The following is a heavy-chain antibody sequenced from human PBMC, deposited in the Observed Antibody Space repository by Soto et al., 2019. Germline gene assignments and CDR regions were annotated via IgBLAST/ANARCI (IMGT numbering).Heavy chain of an antibody. CDR3: AREYKWNDVRYGMDV. CDR2: IAPMFGRA. D-gene: IGHD1-20*01. V-gene: IGHV1-69*13. J-gene: IGHJ6*04. Sequence: ASVKVSCKASGGTFSSYAISWVRQAPGQGLEWMGGIAPMFGRANYAQKFQGRVTITADESTSTAYMELSSLRSEDTAVYFCAREYKWNDVRYGMDVWGKGTTVTVS. CDR1: GGTFSSYA.